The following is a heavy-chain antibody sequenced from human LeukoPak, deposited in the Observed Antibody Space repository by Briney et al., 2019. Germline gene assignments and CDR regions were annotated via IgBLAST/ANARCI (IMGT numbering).Heavy chain of an antibody. Sequence: SETLSITCAVYGGSFSGYYWSWIRQPPGKGLEWIGEINHSGSTNYNPSLKSRVTISVDTSKNQFSLKLSSVTAADTAVYYCASGTYSSYFDYWGQGTLVTVSS. CDR1: GGSFSGYY. J-gene: IGHJ4*02. CDR3: ASGTYSSYFDY. CDR2: INHSGST. D-gene: IGHD6-13*01. V-gene: IGHV4-34*01.